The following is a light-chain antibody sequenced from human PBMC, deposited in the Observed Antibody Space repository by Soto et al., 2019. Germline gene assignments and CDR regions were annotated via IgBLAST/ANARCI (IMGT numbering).Light chain of an antibody. CDR3: SSYTSSNTYV. J-gene: IGLJ1*01. CDR1: SSDVGSYNR. V-gene: IGLV2-18*02. Sequence: QSVLTQPPSVSWSPGQSVAISCTGTSSDVGSYNRVAWYQQPPGTAPKLMISEVNNRPSGVPDRFSGSKSGSTASLTISGLQAEDEADYYCSSYTSSNTYVFGTGTKGTVL. CDR2: EVN.